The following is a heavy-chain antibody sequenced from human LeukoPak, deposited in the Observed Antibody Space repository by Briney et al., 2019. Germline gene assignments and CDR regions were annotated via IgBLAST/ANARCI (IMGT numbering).Heavy chain of an antibody. CDR3: ARHQYYYYMDV. V-gene: IGHV4-39*01. CDR1: GDSISNNNYY. CDR2: LYSGGSA. J-gene: IGHJ6*03. Sequence: SETLSLTCTVSGDSISNNNYYWGWIRQPPGKGLEWIGGLYSGGSAYCDPSLRSRVTISVDTSKNQFSLKLSSVTASDTAVYYCARHQYYYYMDVWGTGTTVTVSS.